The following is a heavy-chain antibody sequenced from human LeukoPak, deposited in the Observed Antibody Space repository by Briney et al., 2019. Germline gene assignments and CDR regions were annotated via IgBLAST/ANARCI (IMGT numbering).Heavy chain of an antibody. J-gene: IGHJ4*02. CDR3: ARDSSSYYFDY. CDR1: GFTVTSNH. D-gene: IGHD6-6*01. Sequence: GGSLRLSCEASGFTVTSNHMNWVRQAPGQGLEWVSIISRSGTKHYANALKDTFTISRDDSINTLYLQMNGLRTEDTAVYYCARDSSSYYFDYWGQGTLVTVSS. V-gene: IGHV3-66*01. CDR2: ISRSGTK.